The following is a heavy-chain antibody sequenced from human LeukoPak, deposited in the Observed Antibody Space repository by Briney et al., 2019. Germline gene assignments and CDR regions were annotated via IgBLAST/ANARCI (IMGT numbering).Heavy chain of an antibody. D-gene: IGHD5-24*01. CDR1: DFSFITYA. CDR2: ISTSSIYI. Sequence: PGGSLRLSCAASDFSFITYAMSWVRQAPGKGLEWVSSISTSSIYIYYADSLKGRFTISRDNAKNSLYLQMNSLRAEDTAVYYCARGRDGYNLVDAFDIWGQGIMVTVSS. CDR3: ARGRDGYNLVDAFDI. V-gene: IGHV3-21*01. J-gene: IGHJ3*02.